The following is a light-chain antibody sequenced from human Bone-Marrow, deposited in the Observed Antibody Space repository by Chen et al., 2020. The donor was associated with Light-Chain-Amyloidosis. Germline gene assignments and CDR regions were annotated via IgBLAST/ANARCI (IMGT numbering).Light chain of an antibody. V-gene: IGKV4-1*01. CDR1: QSLLYRSSNKNF. CDR2: WAS. CDR3: QQYYDTPIT. Sequence: DIVMTQSPDSLAVSLGERATINYKSSQSLLYRSSNKNFLAWYQQKPGQPPKLLIYWASTRESGVPDRFSGSGSETDFTLSISSLQAEDVAVYYCQQYYDTPITFGPGTKVDIK. J-gene: IGKJ3*01.